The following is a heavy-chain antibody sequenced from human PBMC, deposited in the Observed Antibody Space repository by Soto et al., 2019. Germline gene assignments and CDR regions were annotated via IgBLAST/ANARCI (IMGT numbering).Heavy chain of an antibody. V-gene: IGHV1-69*13. J-gene: IGHJ6*02. CDR2: IIPIFGTA. CDR3: ARGPYYYDSSGYHHENYYYGMDV. CDR1: GGTFSSYA. Sequence: SVKVSCKASGGTFSSYAISWVRQAPGQGLEWMGGIIPIFGTANYAQKFQGRVTITADESTSTAYMELSSLRSEDTAVYYCARGPYYYDSSGYHHENYYYGMDVWGQGTTVTVSS. D-gene: IGHD3-22*01.